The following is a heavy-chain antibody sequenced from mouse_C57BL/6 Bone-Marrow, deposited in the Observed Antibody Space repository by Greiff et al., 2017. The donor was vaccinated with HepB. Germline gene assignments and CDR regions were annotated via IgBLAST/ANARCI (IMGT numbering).Heavy chain of an antibody. CDR1: GFTFSSYG. J-gene: IGHJ2*01. Sequence: EVNVVESGGDLVKPGGSLKLSCAASGFTFSSYGMSWVRQTPDKRLEWVATISSGGSYTYYPDSVKGRFTISRDNAKNTLYLQMSSLKSEDTAMYYGARHRDYYYGRSYDWGQGTTLTVSS. CDR2: ISSGGSYT. D-gene: IGHD1-1*01. CDR3: ARHRDYYYGRSYD. V-gene: IGHV5-6*01.